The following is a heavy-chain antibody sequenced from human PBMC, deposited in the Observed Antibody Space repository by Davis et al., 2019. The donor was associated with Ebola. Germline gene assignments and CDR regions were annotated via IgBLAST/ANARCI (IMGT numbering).Heavy chain of an antibody. CDR2: IYYDGSNR. V-gene: IGHV3-33*06. CDR3: AKGGYYMDV. J-gene: IGHJ6*03. Sequence: GESLKISCVASGFIFSDFGMHWVRQAPGKGLEWVAMIYYDGSNRYYAGSVKDRFTISRDNSKNMLFLQMNSLRADDTAVYYCAKGGYYMDVWGKGTTVTVSS. CDR1: GFIFSDFG. D-gene: IGHD3-16*01.